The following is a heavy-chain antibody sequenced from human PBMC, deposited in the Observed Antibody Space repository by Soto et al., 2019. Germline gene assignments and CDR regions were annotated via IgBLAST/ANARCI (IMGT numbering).Heavy chain of an antibody. Sequence: QVQLVESGGGLVKPGGSLRLSCAASGFTFSDYSMSWIRTAPGKGLEWVSYISSSGSTIYYTDSVKGRFTISRDNAKNSLYLKMNSLTAEDTAVYHWARPCSYCNCGGPGTLFDPWGQGTLVTFSS. V-gene: IGHV3-11*01. D-gene: IGHD2-8*02. CDR3: ARPCSYCNCGGPGTLFDP. CDR1: GFTFSDYS. J-gene: IGHJ5*02. CDR2: ISSSGSTI.